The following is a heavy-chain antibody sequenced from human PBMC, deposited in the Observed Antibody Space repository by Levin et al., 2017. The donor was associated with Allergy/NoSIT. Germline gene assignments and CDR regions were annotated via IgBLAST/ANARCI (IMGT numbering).Heavy chain of an antibody. D-gene: IGHD2-2*02. J-gene: IGHJ6*02. CDR3: ARDPRRYCISTSCYSGMDV. CDR1: GFTFSSYA. Sequence: GGSLRLSCAASGFTFSSYAMHWVRQAPGKGLEWVAVISYDGSNKYYADSVKGRFTISRDNSKNTLYLQMNSLRAEDTAVYYCARDPRRYCISTSCYSGMDVWGQGTTVTVSS. V-gene: IGHV3-30-3*01. CDR2: ISYDGSNK.